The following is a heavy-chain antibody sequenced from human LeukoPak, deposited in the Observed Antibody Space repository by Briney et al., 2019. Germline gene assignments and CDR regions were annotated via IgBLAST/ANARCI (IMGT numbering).Heavy chain of an antibody. CDR1: GGSISSGDYY. D-gene: IGHD6-19*01. Sequence: SQTQSLTCTVSGGSISSGDYYWSWIRQHPGKGLEWIGNIFYSGSTYYNPSLKSRVTISVDTSKNQFSLRLSSVTAADTAVYYCARARSGSGWYWFDPWGQGTLVIVSS. CDR3: ARARSGSGWYWFDP. CDR2: IFYSGST. J-gene: IGHJ5*02. V-gene: IGHV4-31*03.